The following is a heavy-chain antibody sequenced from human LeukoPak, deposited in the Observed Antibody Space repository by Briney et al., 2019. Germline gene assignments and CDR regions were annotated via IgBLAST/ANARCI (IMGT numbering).Heavy chain of an antibody. CDR2: INHSGST. Sequence: SETLSLTCAVYGGSFSGYYWSWIRQPPGKGLEWIGEINHSGSTNYNPSLKSRVTISVDTSKNQFSLKLCSVTVADTAVYYCARSVWVYYYDSSGYYFDYWGQGNLVTVSS. D-gene: IGHD3-22*01. J-gene: IGHJ4*02. V-gene: IGHV4-34*01. CDR3: ARSVWVYYYDSSGYYFDY. CDR1: GGSFSGYY.